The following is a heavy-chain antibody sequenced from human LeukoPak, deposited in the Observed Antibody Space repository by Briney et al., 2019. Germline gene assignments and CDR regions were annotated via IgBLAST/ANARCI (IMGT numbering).Heavy chain of an antibody. CDR3: ARETYYDSSPDY. Sequence: GESLKIYCKGSGYIFTSYWIGWVREMPGKGLEWRGIIYPGDSDTRYSPDFQDQVTIPADKSISTAYLQWSSLKASGTAMYYCARETYYDSSPDYWGQGTLVTVSS. J-gene: IGHJ4*02. CDR2: IYPGDSDT. CDR1: GYIFTSYW. V-gene: IGHV5-51*01. D-gene: IGHD3-22*01.